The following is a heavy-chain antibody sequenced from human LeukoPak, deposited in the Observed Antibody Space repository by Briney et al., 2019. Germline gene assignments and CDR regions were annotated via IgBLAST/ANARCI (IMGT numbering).Heavy chain of an antibody. CDR1: GFTFRNCA. V-gene: IGHV3-23*01. J-gene: IGHJ4*02. D-gene: IGHD3-10*01. CDR3: AKHVSGSLFYFDY. CDR2: ISGTGYNT. Sequence: PGGSLRLSCAASGFTFRNCAMSWVRQAPGKGLAWVSGISGTGYNTYYADSVKGRFTISRDNSKNTLYLQMNSLGAEDTAVYYCAKHVSGSLFYFDYWGQRTLVTVSS.